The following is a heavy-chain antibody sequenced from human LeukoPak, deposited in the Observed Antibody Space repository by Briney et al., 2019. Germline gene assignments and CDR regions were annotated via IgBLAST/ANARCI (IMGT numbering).Heavy chain of an antibody. CDR2: IIDTGINT. CDR1: GFTFSSYA. D-gene: IGHD3-9*01. CDR3: AKGNYGILTGWDYFFDY. J-gene: IGHJ4*02. Sequence: PGGSLRLSCAASGFTFSSYAMSWVRQAPGKGLEWVSTIIDTGINTHYADSVKGRFTIFRDNSRYTLYLQMNSLRAEDTAIYYCAKGNYGILTGWDYFFDYWGQGTLVTVSS. V-gene: IGHV3-23*01.